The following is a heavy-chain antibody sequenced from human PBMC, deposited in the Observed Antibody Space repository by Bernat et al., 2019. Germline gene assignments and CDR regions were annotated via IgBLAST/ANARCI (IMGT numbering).Heavy chain of an antibody. CDR1: GGSISSSSYY. CDR3: ARHPGGGGAEFGY. D-gene: IGHD3-16*01. CDR2: IYYSGST. J-gene: IGHJ4*02. V-gene: IGHV4-39*01. Sequence: QLQLQESGPGLVKPSETLSLTCTVSGGSISSSSYYWGWIRQPPGKGLEWIGIIYYSGSTYYNPSLKSRVTISVDTSKNQFSLKLSSVTAADTAVYYCARHPGGGGAEFGYWGQGTLVTVSS.